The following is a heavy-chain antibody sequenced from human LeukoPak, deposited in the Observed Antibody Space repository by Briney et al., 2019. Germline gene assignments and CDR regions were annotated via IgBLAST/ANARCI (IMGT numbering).Heavy chain of an antibody. CDR2: IKSDGSST. CDR3: ARDSAMVRGVILDY. CDR1: GFTFSSYW. D-gene: IGHD3-10*01. J-gene: IGHJ4*02. Sequence: GGSLRLSCEASGFTFSSYWMHWVRQAPGKGLVWVSRIKSDGSSTSYADSVKGRFTISRDNVKNTLYLQTNSLRAEDTAVYYCARDSAMVRGVILDYWGQGTLVTVSS. V-gene: IGHV3-74*01.